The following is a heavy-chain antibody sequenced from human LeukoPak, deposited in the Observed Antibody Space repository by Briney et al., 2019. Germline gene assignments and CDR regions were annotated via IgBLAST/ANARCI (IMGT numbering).Heavy chain of an antibody. J-gene: IGHJ4*02. CDR2: ISYDGSNK. D-gene: IGHD3-10*01. Sequence: SCKASGGTFSSYGMHWVRQAPGKGLEWVAVISYDGSNKYYADSVKGRFTISRDNSKNTLYLQMISLRAEDTAVYYCAKDAGVRGVITPIDYWGQGTLVTVSS. CDR1: GGTFSSYG. CDR3: AKDAGVRGVITPIDY. V-gene: IGHV3-30*18.